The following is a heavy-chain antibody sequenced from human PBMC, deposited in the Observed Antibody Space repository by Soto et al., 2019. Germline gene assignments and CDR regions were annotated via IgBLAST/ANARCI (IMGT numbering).Heavy chain of an antibody. CDR1: GLTFDDHA. CDR3: AIVYGEILTGYHLSAFDI. CDR2: ISWNSGSI. Sequence: PGGSLRHSCTASGLTFDDHAMHWVRQAPGKGLEWVSGISWNSGSIGYADSVKGRFTISRDNAKNSLYLQMNSLRAEDTALYYCAIVYGEILTGYHLSAFDIWGQGTMVTVPS. V-gene: IGHV3-9*01. D-gene: IGHD3-9*01. J-gene: IGHJ3*02.